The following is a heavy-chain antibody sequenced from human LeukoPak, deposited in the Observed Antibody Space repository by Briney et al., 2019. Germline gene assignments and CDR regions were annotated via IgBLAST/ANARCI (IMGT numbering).Heavy chain of an antibody. CDR2: IHSSGST. CDR1: GCSIISYY. CDR3: ARSLPGRIGAADF. Sequence: PSETLSLTCTVSGCSIISYYWSWIRQPPGKGLEWIAYIHSSGSTNYNPSLKSRATISVDTSKNHFSLKVTSMTAADTGVYYCARSLPGRIGAADFWGQGTLVTVSS. J-gene: IGHJ4*02. V-gene: IGHV4-59*01. D-gene: IGHD6-13*01.